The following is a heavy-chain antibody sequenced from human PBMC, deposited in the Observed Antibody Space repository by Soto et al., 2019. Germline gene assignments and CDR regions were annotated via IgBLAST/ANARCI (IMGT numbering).Heavy chain of an antibody. CDR2: ISGYNGKT. V-gene: IGHV1-18*01. Sequence: QVQLVQSGAEVKKPGASVKVSCKSSGYTFSMSGISWVRQAPGQGLEWMGWISGYNGKTNYEQKFQDRVTMTTDTSTNMAYMELRSLRSDDTAVYYCAREGPRPYYYYGMDVWGQGTTVTVCS. CDR3: AREGPRPYYYYGMDV. CDR1: GYTFSMSG. J-gene: IGHJ6*02.